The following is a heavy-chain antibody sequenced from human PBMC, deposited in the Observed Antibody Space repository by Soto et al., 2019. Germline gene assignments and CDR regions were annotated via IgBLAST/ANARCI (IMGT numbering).Heavy chain of an antibody. CDR2: IYYSGST. CDR3: ARLTAAVRYYFDY. J-gene: IGHJ4*02. D-gene: IGHD6-13*01. V-gene: IGHV4-39*01. CDR1: GGSISSSSYY. Sequence: QLQLQESGPGLVKPSETLSLTCTVSGGSISSSSYYWGWIRQPPGKGLEWIGSIYYSGSTYYNPSLKSRVTTSEDTSKNQFSLKLSSVTAADTAVYYCARLTAAVRYYFDYWGQGTMVTVSS.